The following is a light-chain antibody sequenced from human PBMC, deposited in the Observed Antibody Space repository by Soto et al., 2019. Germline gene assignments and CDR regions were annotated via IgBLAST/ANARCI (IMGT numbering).Light chain of an antibody. Sequence: QSVLTQPPSASGTPGQRVTISCSGSSSNVGSYTVNWYQQLPGTAPKLLIHRTDQRPSGVPDRFSGSKSGTSASLAIGGLQSEDEADYYCAAWDDSLNGYVFGTGTKLTVL. CDR3: AAWDDSLNGYV. CDR2: RTD. J-gene: IGLJ1*01. CDR1: SSNVGSYT. V-gene: IGLV1-44*01.